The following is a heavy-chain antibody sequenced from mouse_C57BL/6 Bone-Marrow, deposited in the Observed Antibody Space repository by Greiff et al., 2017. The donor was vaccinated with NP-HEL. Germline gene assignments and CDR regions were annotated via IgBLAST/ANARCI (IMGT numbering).Heavy chain of an antibody. J-gene: IGHJ4*01. D-gene: IGHD2-3*01. CDR2: IDPSYSYT. CDR3: ARWVYDGYSYAMDY. V-gene: IGHV1-69*01. Sequence: QVQLQQPGAELVMPGASVKLSCKASGYTFTSYWMHWVKQRPGQGLEWIGEIDPSYSYTNYNQKFKGKSTLTVDKSSSTAYMQLSSLTSEDSAVYYCARWVYDGYSYAMDYWGQGSSVTVSS. CDR1: GYTFTSYW.